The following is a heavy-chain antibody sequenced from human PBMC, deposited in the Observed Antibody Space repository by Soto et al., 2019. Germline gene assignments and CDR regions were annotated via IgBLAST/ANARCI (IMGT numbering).Heavy chain of an antibody. CDR3: AKDPYGYSGYATPDY. J-gene: IGHJ4*02. CDR1: GYTLTELS. V-gene: IGHV1-24*01. D-gene: IGHD5-12*01. Sequence: ASVKVSCKVSGYTLTELSMHWVRQAPGKGLEWMGGFDPEDGETIYAQKFQGRVTMTEDTSTDTAYMELSSLRSEDTAVYYCAKDPYGYSGYATPDYWGQGTLVTVSS. CDR2: FDPEDGET.